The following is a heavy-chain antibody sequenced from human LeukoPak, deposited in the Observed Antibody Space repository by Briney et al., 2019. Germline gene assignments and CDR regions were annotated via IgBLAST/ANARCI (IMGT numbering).Heavy chain of an antibody. D-gene: IGHD2-21*02. V-gene: IGHV4-34*01. J-gene: IGHJ4*02. CDR2: INHSGST. Sequence: SETPSLTCAVYGGSFSGYYWSWIRQPPGKGLEWIGEINHSGSTYYNPSLKSRVTISVDTSKNQFSLKLNSVTAADTAVYYCARGLSAIVHWGQGTVVTVSS. CDR1: GGSFSGYY. CDR3: ARGLSAIVH.